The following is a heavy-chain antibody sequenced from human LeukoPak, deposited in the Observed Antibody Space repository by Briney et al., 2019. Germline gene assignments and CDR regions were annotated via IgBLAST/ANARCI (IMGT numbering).Heavy chain of an antibody. V-gene: IGHV4-39*05. CDR2: IYYSGSP. J-gene: IGHJ4*02. Sequence: SETPSLTCTVSGGSISSSSYYWGWIRQPPGKGLEWIGSIYYSGSPYYNPSLKSRVTISVDTSKNQFSLKLSPVTAADTAVYYCALTRSLVATIDYWGQGTLVTVSS. CDR3: ALTRSLVATIDY. CDR1: GGSISSSSYY. D-gene: IGHD5-12*01.